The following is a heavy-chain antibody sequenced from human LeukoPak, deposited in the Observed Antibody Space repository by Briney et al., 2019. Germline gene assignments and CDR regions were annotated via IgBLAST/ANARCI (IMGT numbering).Heavy chain of an antibody. V-gene: IGHV4-38-2*02. J-gene: IGHJ4*02. CDR1: GYSISSAYS. CDR3: ASYKTYYDSSGNPFDY. CDR2: IYHNGNT. D-gene: IGHD3-22*01. Sequence: SETLSLTCTVFGYSISSAYSWGWIRQPPGKGLEWSGSIYHNGNTYYNSSLKSRVTISVDTSENQFSLELSSVTAADTAVYYCASYKTYYDSSGNPFDYWGQGTLVTVST.